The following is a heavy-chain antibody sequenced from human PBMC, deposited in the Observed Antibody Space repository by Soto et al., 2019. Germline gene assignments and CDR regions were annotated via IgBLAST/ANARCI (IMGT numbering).Heavy chain of an antibody. CDR3: AQRLGSRGSFDY. CDR2: IYWNDDK. Sequence: GPTLVNPTQTLTLTCTFSGFSLRTSGVGVGWIRQPPGKAPEWLALIYWNDDKRYSPSLKSRLTITKDTSKNQVVLTMTDMDPVDTGTYYRAQRLGSRGSFDYWGQGSLVTVSS. V-gene: IGHV2-5*01. J-gene: IGHJ4*02. D-gene: IGHD6-25*01. CDR1: GFSLRTSGVG.